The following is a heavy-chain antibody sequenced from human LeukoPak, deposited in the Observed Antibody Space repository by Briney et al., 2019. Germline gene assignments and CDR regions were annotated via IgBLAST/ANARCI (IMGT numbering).Heavy chain of an antibody. V-gene: IGHV1-24*01. D-gene: IGHD5-12*01. J-gene: IGHJ4*02. CDR1: GYTLTELS. CDR2: FDPEDGET. CDR3: ARVSGYDWESFYDY. Sequence: ASVTVSCKVSGYTLTELSMHWVRQAPGKGLEWMGGFDPEDGETIYAQKFQGRVTMTEDTSTDTAYMELSSLRSEDTAVYYCARVSGYDWESFYDYWGQGSLVTVSS.